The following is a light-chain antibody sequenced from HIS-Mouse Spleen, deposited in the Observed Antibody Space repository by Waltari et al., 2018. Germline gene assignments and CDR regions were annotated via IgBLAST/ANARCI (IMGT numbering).Light chain of an antibody. CDR2: AAS. Sequence: IQLTQSPSFLSASVGDRVTITCRASQGISDYLAWYQQKPGKAPKLLIYAASTLQSGVPTRIGGSASGKDVTLTSSRLQPEDFTTYYCQQSNRHPPTFGQGTKVEIK. CDR1: QGISDY. V-gene: IGKV1-9*01. J-gene: IGKJ1*01. CDR3: QQSNRHPPT.